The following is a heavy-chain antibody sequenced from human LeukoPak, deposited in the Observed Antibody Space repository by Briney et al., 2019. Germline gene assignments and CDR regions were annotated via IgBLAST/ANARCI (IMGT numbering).Heavy chain of an antibody. CDR1: GGSMNSHY. Sequence: SETLSLTCTVSGGSMNSHYWSWVRQPPGKGLEWIGYMCDTVTTKDNPSLKSRFTLSADTSKNQFSLRLTSVTAADTAVYYCARHLQTTVTRDYYTHPMDVWGKGTTVTVSS. V-gene: IGHV4-59*08. CDR2: MCDTVTT. D-gene: IGHD4-17*01. CDR3: ARHLQTTVTRDYYTHPMDV. J-gene: IGHJ6*03.